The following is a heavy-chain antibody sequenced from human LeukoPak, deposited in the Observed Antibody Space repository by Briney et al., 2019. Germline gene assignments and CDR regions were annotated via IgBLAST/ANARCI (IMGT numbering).Heavy chain of an antibody. J-gene: IGHJ5*01. Sequence: AGSLTPSCAASGSTSSSQSMSWVRPAPGKGLEWVANVNQDESQKYNADSVKGRFTISRDNARNSVYLQMNSLRVEDTAVYYCARDPVEWELLLDSWGHGTLVTASS. CDR2: VNQDESQK. D-gene: IGHD1-26*01. V-gene: IGHV3-7*01. CDR3: ARDPVEWELLLDS. CDR1: GSTSSSQS.